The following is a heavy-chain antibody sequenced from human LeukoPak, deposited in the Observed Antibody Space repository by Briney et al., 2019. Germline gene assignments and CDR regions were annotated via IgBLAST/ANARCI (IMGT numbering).Heavy chain of an antibody. D-gene: IGHD1-26*01. CDR3: ARYSWKFDY. CDR1: GGSISSSIYY. CDR2: IYYSGST. J-gene: IGHJ4*02. Sequence: SETLSLTCTVSGGSISSSIYYWGWIRQPPGKGLEWIGSIYYSGSTYYNPSLKSRVTISVDTSKNQFSLKLSSVTAADTAVYYCARYSWKFDYWGQGTMVTVSS. V-gene: IGHV4-39*01.